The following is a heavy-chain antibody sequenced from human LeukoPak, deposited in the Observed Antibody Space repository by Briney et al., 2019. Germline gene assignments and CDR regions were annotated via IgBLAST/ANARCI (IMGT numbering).Heavy chain of an antibody. D-gene: IGHD6-19*01. CDR2: IYYSGST. V-gene: IGHV4-31*03. J-gene: IGHJ5*02. Sequence: SQTLSLTCTVSGGSISSGGYYWSWSRQHPGKGLEWIGYIYYSGSTYYNPSLKSRVTISVDTSKNQFSLKLSSVTAADTAVYYCARRLKQWLVPGWFDPWGQGTLVTVSS. CDR1: GGSISSGGYY. CDR3: ARRLKQWLVPGWFDP.